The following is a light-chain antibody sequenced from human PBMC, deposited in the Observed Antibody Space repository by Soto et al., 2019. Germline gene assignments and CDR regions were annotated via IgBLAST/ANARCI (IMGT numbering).Light chain of an antibody. Sequence: DIQMTQSPSTLSGSVGDRVTITCRASQTISSWLAWYQQKPGKAPKLLIYKASTLKSGVPSRFSGSGSGTEFTLTISNLQPEDFATYSCHQSYITPPAFGQGTKVDIK. CDR2: KAS. J-gene: IGKJ2*01. V-gene: IGKV1-5*03. CDR1: QTISSW. CDR3: HQSYITPPA.